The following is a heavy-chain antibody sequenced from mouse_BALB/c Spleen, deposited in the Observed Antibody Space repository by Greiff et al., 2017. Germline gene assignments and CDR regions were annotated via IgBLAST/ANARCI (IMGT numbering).Heavy chain of an antibody. CDR3: ARVYDSWFAY. Sequence: VQLQQSGAELVRPGALVKLSCKASGFNIKDYYMHWVKQRPEQGLEWIGWIDPENGNTIYDPKFQGKASITADTSSNTAYLQLSSLTSEDTAVYYCARVYDSWFAYRGQGTLVTVSA. CDR1: GFNIKDYY. D-gene: IGHD2-12*01. V-gene: IGHV14-1*02. J-gene: IGHJ3*01. CDR2: IDPENGNT.